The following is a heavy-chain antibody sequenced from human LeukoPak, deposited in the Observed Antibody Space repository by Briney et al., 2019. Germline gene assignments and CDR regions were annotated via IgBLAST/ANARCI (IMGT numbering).Heavy chain of an antibody. CDR1: GFTFSRYS. CDR3: ARDYYDSSGSSWFDP. D-gene: IGHD3-22*01. J-gene: IGHJ5*02. Sequence: PGGSLRPSCAASGFTFSRYSMNWVRQAPGKGLEWVSSISSGSSFMYYADSAKGRFTISRDNAKNSLYLQMNSLRAKDTALYYCARDYYDSSGSSWFDPWGQGTLVTVSS. V-gene: IGHV3-21*01. CDR2: ISSGSSFM.